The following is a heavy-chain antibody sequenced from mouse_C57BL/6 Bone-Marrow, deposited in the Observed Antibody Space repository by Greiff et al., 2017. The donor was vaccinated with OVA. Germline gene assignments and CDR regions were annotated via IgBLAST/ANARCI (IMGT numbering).Heavy chain of an antibody. CDR1: GYTFTSYW. CDR2: IDPSDSYT. V-gene: IGHV1-69*01. Sequence: VQLQQPGAELVMPGASVKLSCKASGYTFTSYWMHWVKQRPGHGLEWIGEIDPSDSYTNYNQKFTGKSTLTVDKSSSAAYMQLSSLTSDDSAVYCCARGGWSYYFDYWGQGTTLTVSS. D-gene: IGHD2-3*01. J-gene: IGHJ2*01. CDR3: ARGGWSYYFDY.